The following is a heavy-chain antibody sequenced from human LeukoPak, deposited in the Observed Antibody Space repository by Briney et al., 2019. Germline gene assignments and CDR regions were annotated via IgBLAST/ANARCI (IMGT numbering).Heavy chain of an antibody. Sequence: SQTLSLTCAVSGGPISSGGYSWSWIRQPPGRVLGWIGYIYHSGSTYYNPSLKSRVTISVDRSKNQFSLKLSSVTAADTAVYYCARANCSSTSCYPYYYYGMDVWGQGTTVTVSS. CDR1: GGPISSGGYS. CDR3: ARANCSSTSCYPYYYYGMDV. CDR2: IYHSGST. J-gene: IGHJ6*02. D-gene: IGHD2-2*01. V-gene: IGHV4-30-2*01.